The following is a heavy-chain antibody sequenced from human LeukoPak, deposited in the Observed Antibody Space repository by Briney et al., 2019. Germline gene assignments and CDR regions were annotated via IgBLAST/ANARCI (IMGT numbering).Heavy chain of an antibody. Sequence: GASVKVSCKASGFTFTSSAMQWVRQARGQRLEWIGWIVVGSGNTNYAQKFQERITITRDMSTSTAYMELSSLRSEGTAVYYCAADLVVVPAAIPRMAYYYYYGMDVWGQGTTVTVSS. V-gene: IGHV1-58*02. CDR1: GFTFTSSA. CDR3: AADLVVVPAAIPRMAYYYYYGMDV. CDR2: IVVGSGNT. D-gene: IGHD2-2*02. J-gene: IGHJ6*02.